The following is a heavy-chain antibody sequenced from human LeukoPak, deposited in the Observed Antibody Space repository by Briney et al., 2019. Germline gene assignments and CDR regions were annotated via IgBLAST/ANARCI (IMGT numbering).Heavy chain of an antibody. V-gene: IGHV3-7*01. CDR3: ASDGGRGYGRDH. Sequence: GGSLRLSCAASGFTFSSLWMSWVRQAPGKGLEWVAIIKTDEGEKYYVDSVKGRFTISRDNAKNSLYLQMNSLRVEDTARYYCASDGGRGYGRDHWGQGTLVTVSS. CDR1: GFTFSSLW. D-gene: IGHD5-18*01. J-gene: IGHJ4*02. CDR2: IKTDEGEK.